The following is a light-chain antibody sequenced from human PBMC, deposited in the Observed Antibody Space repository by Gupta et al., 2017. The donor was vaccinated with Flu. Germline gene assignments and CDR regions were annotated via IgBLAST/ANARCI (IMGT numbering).Light chain of an antibody. CDR2: EYN. V-gene: IGLV1-51*02. J-gene: IGLJ2*01. CDR3: GTWDTSLSDVV. CDR1: NSNIGHNY. Sequence: KATTPCSGTNSNIGHNYVSWYQQLPGTAPKLLIYEYNKRPSGIPDRFSGSKSGTSATLGIAGLQSGDEADYYCGTWDTSLSDVVFGGGTKLTVL.